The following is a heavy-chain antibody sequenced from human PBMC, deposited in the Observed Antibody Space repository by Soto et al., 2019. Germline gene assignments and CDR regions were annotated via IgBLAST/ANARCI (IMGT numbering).Heavy chain of an antibody. V-gene: IGHV2-26*01. CDR2: IFSTDDT. CDR1: GFSLSNARMG. Sequence: QVTLKESGPVLVKPTETLTLTCTVSGFSLSNARMGVSWIRQPPGRALEWLAHIFSTDDTSYSTSLKSRLTISKDPSKSQVVLTMTNMDPVDTATYYGARTFTIFGVVINFDYWGQGTLVTVSS. J-gene: IGHJ4*02. CDR3: ARTFTIFGVVINFDY. D-gene: IGHD3-3*01.